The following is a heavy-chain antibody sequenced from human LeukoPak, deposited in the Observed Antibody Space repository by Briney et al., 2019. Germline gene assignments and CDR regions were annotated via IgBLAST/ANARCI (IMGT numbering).Heavy chain of an antibody. J-gene: IGHJ4*02. CDR2: IYSGGST. V-gene: IGHV3-53*01. D-gene: IGHD3-22*01. Sequence: GGSLRLSCAASGFTVSSNYMSWVRQAPGKGLEWVSVIYSGGSTYSADSVKGRFTISRDNSKNTLYLQMNSLRAEDTAVYYCVKDLGGYYGSSAVFWADFDYWGQGTLVTVSS. CDR3: VKDLGGYYGSSAVFWADFDY. CDR1: GFTVSSNY.